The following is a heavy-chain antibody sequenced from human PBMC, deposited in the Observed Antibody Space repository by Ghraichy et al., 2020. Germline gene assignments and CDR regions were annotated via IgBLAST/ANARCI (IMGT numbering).Heavy chain of an antibody. D-gene: IGHD6-13*01. CDR3: SNLGISAAGTA. CDR1: GLTFGSYA. J-gene: IGHJ5*02. CDR2: ISESGDTT. V-gene: IGHV3-23*01. Sequence: GGSLRLSCAVSGLTFGSYAMSWVRRAPGKGLECVSVISESGDTTFYADSVKGRFTISRDNSRNTLFLQMNTLRVEDTAMYYCSNLGISAAGTAWRQGTLVTVSS.